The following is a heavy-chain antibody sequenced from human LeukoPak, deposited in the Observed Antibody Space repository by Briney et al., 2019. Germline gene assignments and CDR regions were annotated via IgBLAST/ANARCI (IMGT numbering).Heavy chain of an antibody. V-gene: IGHV3-21*04. CDR2: ISSSSTYK. CDR3: AKEVVEMATMGMFDP. J-gene: IGHJ5*02. CDR1: GFTFSSYS. Sequence: AGGSLRLSCAASGFTFSSYSMNWVRQAPGKGLEWVSSISSSSTYKYYGDAVKGRFTISRDNAKNTLYLQMNSLRAEDTAVYYCAKEVVEMATMGMFDPWGQGTLVTVSS. D-gene: IGHD5-24*01.